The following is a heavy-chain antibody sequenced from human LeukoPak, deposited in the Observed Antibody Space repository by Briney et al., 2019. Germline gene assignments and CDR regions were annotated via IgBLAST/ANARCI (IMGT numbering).Heavy chain of an antibody. CDR3: ARDGSYYGSGSYSHIDY. Sequence: ASVKVSCKASEYTFTGYSMNWVRQAPGQGLEWIGWINPSSGGTNYAEKFQGRVTMTRDTSISTAYMELSRLRSDDTAVYYCARDGSYYGSGSYSHIDYWGQGTLVTVSS. D-gene: IGHD3-10*01. CDR2: INPSSGGT. J-gene: IGHJ4*02. V-gene: IGHV1-2*02. CDR1: EYTFTGYS.